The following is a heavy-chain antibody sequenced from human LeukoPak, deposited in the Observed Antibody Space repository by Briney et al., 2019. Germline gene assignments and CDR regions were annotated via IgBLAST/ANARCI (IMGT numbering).Heavy chain of an antibody. CDR1: GYTLTELS. CDR2: FDPEDGET. J-gene: IGHJ4*02. V-gene: IGHV1-24*01. D-gene: IGHD3-10*01. CDR3: ATHYYGSGSYFV. Sequence: GASVKVSCKVSGYTLTELSMHWVRQAPGKGLEWMGGFDPEDGETIYAQKFQGRVTMTEDTSTDTAYMELSSLRSEDTAVYYCATHYYGSGSYFVWGQGTLVTVSS.